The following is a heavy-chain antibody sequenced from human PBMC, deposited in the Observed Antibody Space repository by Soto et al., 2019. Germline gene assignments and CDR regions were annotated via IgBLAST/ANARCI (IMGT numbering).Heavy chain of an antibody. D-gene: IGHD6-25*01. CDR3: ATMKRAKLDS. CDR1: GIMSSGYG. Sequence: QEQVVQSGPAMKEPGSSVKVSCRASGIMSSGYGFSWVRQAPGQGLEWVGRINPTLDSTQYAQNLQGRVSITVEKSTDTANLEVTSLRLEDTAIYFCATMKRAKLDSWGRRTVVTVSS. CDR2: INPTLDST. V-gene: IGHV1-69*09. J-gene: IGHJ5*01.